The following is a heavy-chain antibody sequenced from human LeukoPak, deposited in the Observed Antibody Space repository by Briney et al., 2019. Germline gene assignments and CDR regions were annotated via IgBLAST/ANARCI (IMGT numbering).Heavy chain of an antibody. J-gene: IGHJ3*02. CDR3: ARELEVGSTKSSFDI. CDR1: GGSISSSSYY. D-gene: IGHD1-26*01. V-gene: IGHV4-39*07. Sequence: SETLSLTCTVSGGSISSSSYYWGWIRQPPGKGLEWIGSIYYSGSTYYNPSLKSRVTISVDTSKNQFSLELSSVTAADTAVYYCARELEVGSTKSSFDIWGQGTMVTVSS. CDR2: IYYSGST.